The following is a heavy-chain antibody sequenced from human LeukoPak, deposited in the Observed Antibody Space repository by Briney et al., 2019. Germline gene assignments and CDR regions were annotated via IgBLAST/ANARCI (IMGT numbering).Heavy chain of an antibody. J-gene: IGHJ6*02. Sequence: SETLSLTCTVSGGSISNSNYYWVWIRQPPVKGLEWIGSIFYSGSTYYNPSLKSRVTISVDTSKNQFSLKLSSVTAADTAVYYCARHDNTGRYYYYGMDVWGQGTTVTVSS. CDR2: IFYSGST. V-gene: IGHV4-39*01. D-gene: IGHD1-26*01. CDR1: GGSISNSNYY. CDR3: ARHDNTGRYYYYGMDV.